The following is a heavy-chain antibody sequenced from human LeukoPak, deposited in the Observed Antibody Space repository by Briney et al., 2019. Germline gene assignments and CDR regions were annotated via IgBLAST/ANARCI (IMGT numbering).Heavy chain of an antibody. V-gene: IGHV4-30-4*01. CDR2: IYDSGST. CDR1: GGSISSGDYY. CDR3: ARLSGGSYGHDGAFDI. Sequence: SETLSLTCTVSGGSISSGDYYWSWIRQPPGKGLEWIGYIYDSGSTYYNPSLKSRVTISVDTSKSQFSLKLSSVTAADTAVYYCARLSGGSYGHDGAFDIWGQGTMVTVSS. J-gene: IGHJ3*02. D-gene: IGHD5-18*01.